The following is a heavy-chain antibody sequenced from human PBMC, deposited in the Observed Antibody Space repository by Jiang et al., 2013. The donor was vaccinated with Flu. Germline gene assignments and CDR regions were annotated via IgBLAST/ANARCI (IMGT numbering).Heavy chain of an antibody. CDR1: GDSVSSNSAA. CDR3: ARAGRFSTTTIVRGNWFDP. CDR2: TYYRSKWYN. J-gene: IGHJ5*02. V-gene: IGHV6-1*01. D-gene: IGHD3-22*01. Sequence: QTLSLTCAISGDSVSSNSAAWNWIRQSPSRGLEWLGRTYYRSKWYNDYAVSVKSRITINPDTSKNQFSLQLNSVTPEDTAVYYCARAGRFSTTTIVRGNWFDPGAREPWSPSPQ.